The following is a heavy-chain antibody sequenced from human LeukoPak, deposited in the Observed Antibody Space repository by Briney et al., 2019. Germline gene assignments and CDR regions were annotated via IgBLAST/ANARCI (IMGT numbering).Heavy chain of an antibody. Sequence: GGSLRLSCAASGFTFSDYYMSWIRQAPGKGLEWVSYISSSSSTIYYADSVKGRFTISRDNAKNSLYLQMNSLRAEDTAVYYCARVAQPWIQLWISRQGPWFDPWGQGTLVTVSS. CDR3: ARVAQPWIQLWISRQGPWFDP. CDR2: ISSSSSTI. D-gene: IGHD5-18*01. V-gene: IGHV3-11*04. CDR1: GFTFSDYY. J-gene: IGHJ5*02.